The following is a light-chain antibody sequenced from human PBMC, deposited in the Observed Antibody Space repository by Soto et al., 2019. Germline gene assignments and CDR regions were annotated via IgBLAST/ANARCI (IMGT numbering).Light chain of an antibody. CDR1: QSLNSR. CDR2: AAS. Sequence: DIQITQSPSTLSASVVDRVTLTCRAAQSLNSRLAWYQQKPGKAPELLIYAASTLQSGVPSRFSGSGSGTDFTLTISCLQSEDFATYYCQQYYSFPPTFGQGTKVDIK. CDR3: QQYYSFPPT. V-gene: IGKV1-5*01. J-gene: IGKJ1*01.